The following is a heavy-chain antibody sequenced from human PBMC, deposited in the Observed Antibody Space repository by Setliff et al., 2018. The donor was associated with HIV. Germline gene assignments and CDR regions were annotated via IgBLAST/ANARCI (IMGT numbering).Heavy chain of an antibody. Sequence: SETLSLTCTVFGDSISSTNWWGWIRQPPGKRLEWIGYVYSTGSTNYNPSLKSRVTMSVDTSKNHFSLKLSSVTALDTAVYYCARKLPGMGYFDYWGQGTLVTVSS. CDR1: GDSISSTNW. D-gene: IGHD1-26*01. V-gene: IGHV4-28*06. CDR3: ARKLPGMGYFDY. CDR2: VYSTGST. J-gene: IGHJ4*02.